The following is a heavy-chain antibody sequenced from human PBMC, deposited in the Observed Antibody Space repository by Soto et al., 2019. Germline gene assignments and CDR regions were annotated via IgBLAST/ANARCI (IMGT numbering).Heavy chain of an antibody. V-gene: IGHV3-9*01. D-gene: IGHD2-15*01. CDR3: AKGGELLSEGGGY. CDR2: ISWNSGSI. Sequence: EVQLVESGGGLVQPGRSLRLSCAASGFTFDDYAMHWVRQAPGKGLEWVSGISWNSGSIGYADSVKGRFTISRDNAKTSLYLQRNRLRAEDTALYYCAKGGELLSEGGGYWGQGTLVTVSS. CDR1: GFTFDDYA. J-gene: IGHJ4*02.